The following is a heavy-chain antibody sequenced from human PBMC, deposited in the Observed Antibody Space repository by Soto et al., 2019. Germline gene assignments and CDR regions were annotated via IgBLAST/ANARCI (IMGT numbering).Heavy chain of an antibody. CDR2: MNPNSGNT. Sequence: ASVKVSCKASGYTFTSYDINWVRQATGQGLEWMGWMNPNSGNTGYAQKFQGRVTMTRNTSISTAYMELGSLRSEDTAVYYCATWPRYSSGWSDLYYYYYYMDVWGKGTTVTV. J-gene: IGHJ6*03. CDR3: ATWPRYSSGWSDLYYYYYYMDV. CDR1: GYTFTSYD. V-gene: IGHV1-8*01. D-gene: IGHD6-19*01.